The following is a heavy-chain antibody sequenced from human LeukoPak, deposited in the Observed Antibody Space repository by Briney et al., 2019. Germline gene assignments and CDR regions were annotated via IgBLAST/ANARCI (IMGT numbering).Heavy chain of an antibody. Sequence: GGSLRLSCAASGFTFSSYAMSWVRQAPGKGLEWVSAISGSGGSTYYADSVKGRFTISRDNSKNTLYLQMNSLRAEDTAVYYCAKASRYSVVVAATHDYWGQGTLVTVSS. CDR3: AKASRYSVVVAATHDY. V-gene: IGHV3-23*01. CDR2: ISGSGGST. CDR1: GFTFSSYA. D-gene: IGHD2-15*01. J-gene: IGHJ4*02.